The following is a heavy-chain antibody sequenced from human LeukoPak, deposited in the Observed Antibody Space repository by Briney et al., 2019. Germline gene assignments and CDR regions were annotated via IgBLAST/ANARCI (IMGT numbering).Heavy chain of an antibody. D-gene: IGHD4-17*01. V-gene: IGHV3-23*01. J-gene: IGHJ4*02. CDR3: AKNLTVTYFNY. Sequence: PGGSLRLSCAASGFTFSTYAMSWVRQAPGKGLRWVSAIGGSGYSTYYADSVRGRFTISRDNSKNTLYLQMHSLRAEDSAVYYCAKNLTVTYFNYWGQGTLVTVSS. CDR2: IGGSGYST. CDR1: GFTFSTYA.